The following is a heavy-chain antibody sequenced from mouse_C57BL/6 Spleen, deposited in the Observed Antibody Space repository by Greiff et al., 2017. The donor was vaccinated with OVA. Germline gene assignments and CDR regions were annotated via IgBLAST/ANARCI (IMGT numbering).Heavy chain of an antibody. J-gene: IGHJ2*01. CDR3: ATAGYYSKRGLDY. V-gene: IGHV5-6*02. Sequence: EVKLVESGGDLVKPGGSLKLSCAASGFTFSSYGMSWVRQTPDKRLEWVATISSGGSYTYYPDSVKGRFTISRDNAKNTLYLQMSSLKSEDTAMYYCATAGYYSKRGLDYWGQGTTLTVSS. CDR1: GFTFSSYG. D-gene: IGHD2-5*01. CDR2: ISSGGSYT.